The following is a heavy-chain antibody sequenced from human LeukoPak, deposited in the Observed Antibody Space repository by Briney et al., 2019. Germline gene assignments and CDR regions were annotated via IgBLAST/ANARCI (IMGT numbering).Heavy chain of an antibody. CDR3: ARDQALGYFDWLLHRYDAFDI. CDR1: GYTFTSYD. D-gene: IGHD3-9*01. J-gene: IGHJ3*02. Sequence: ASVKVSCKASGYTFTSYDINWVRQATGQGLEWMGWINTNTGNPTYAQGFTGRFVFSLDTSVSTAYLQISSLKAEDTAVYYCARDQALGYFDWLLHRYDAFDIWGQGTMVTVSS. CDR2: INTNTGNP. V-gene: IGHV7-4-1*02.